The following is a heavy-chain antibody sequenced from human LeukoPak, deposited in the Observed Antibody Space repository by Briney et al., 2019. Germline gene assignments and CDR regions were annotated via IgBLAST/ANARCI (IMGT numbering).Heavy chain of an antibody. V-gene: IGHV3-9*01. J-gene: IGHJ4*02. D-gene: IGHD1-26*01. Sequence: GGSLRLSCAASGFTFDDYAMHWVRQAPGKGLEWVSGISWNSGSIGYADSVKGRFTISRDNAKNSLYLQMSSLRAEDTALYYCAKEVGATVYWGQGTLVTVSS. CDR1: GFTFDDYA. CDR2: ISWNSGSI. CDR3: AKEVGATVY.